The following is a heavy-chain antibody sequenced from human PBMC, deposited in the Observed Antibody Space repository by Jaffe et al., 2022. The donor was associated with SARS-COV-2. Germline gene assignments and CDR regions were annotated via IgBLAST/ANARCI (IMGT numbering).Heavy chain of an antibody. D-gene: IGHD6-13*01. CDR1: GFTFSSYA. J-gene: IGHJ6*02. V-gene: IGHV3-30-3*01. CDR3: ARDRIAAAGGVGYYYYGMDV. Sequence: QVQLVESGGGVVQPGRSLRLSCAASGFTFSSYAMHWVRQAPGKGLEWVAVISYDGSNKYYADSVKGRFTISRDNSKNTLYLQMNSLRAEDTAVYYCARDRIAAAGGVGYYYYGMDVWGQGTTVTVSS. CDR2: ISYDGSNK.